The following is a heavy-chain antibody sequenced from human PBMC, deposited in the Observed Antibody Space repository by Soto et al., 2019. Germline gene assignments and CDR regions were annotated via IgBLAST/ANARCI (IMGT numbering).Heavy chain of an antibody. CDR2: INAGNGNT. CDR1: GYTFTSYA. D-gene: IGHD2-15*01. V-gene: IGHV1-3*01. CDR3: AREQVDCSGGSCYWGTDAFDI. J-gene: IGHJ3*02. Sequence: ASVKVSCKASGYTFTSYAMHWVRQAPGQRPEWMGWINAGNGNTKYSQKFQGRVTITRGTSASTAYMELSSLRSEDTAVYYCAREQVDCSGGSCYWGTDAFDIWGQGTMVTVSS.